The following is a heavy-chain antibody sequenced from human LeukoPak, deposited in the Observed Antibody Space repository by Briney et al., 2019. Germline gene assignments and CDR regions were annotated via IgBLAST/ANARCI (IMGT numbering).Heavy chain of an antibody. V-gene: IGHV3-7*01. D-gene: IGHD7-27*01. Sequence: GGFLRLSCAASGFTFSSYWMSWVRQAPGKGLEWVAHIKQDGSEKNYVDSVKGRFTISRDNAKNSLLLQMDGLRVEDTAVYYCARDKMTGDSHFDYWGQGTLVTVSS. CDR1: GFTFSSYW. CDR3: ARDKMTGDSHFDY. CDR2: IKQDGSEK. J-gene: IGHJ4*02.